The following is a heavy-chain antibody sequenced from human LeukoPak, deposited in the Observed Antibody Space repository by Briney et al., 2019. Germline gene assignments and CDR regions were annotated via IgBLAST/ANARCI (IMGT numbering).Heavy chain of an antibody. CDR2: IWYDENTT. V-gene: IGHV3-33*01. J-gene: IGHJ4*02. Sequence: GGSLRLSCAASGFTFSNYGMHWVRQAPGKGLEWVAVIWYDENTTYYTESVKGRFTISRDNSDNTLYLQMNSLKAEDTAVYLCARDPGPDYFDFWGQGALVTVSS. CDR3: ARDPGPDYFDF. CDR1: GFTFSNYG.